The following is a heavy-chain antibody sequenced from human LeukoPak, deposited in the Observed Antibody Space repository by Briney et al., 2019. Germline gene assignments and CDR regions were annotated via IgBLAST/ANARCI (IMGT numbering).Heavy chain of an antibody. CDR1: GGSISSYY. J-gene: IGHJ4*02. CDR2: VYNTGRT. D-gene: IGHD3-22*01. V-gene: IGHV4-59*08. Sequence: SETLSLTCTVSGGSISSYYWSWIRQPPGKGLEWIGNVYNTGRTNYNPSLESRVTISVDTSKNQFSLRLNSVTAADTAVYYCARLLNYYDSSDYPHTYYFDYWGQGTLVTVSS. CDR3: ARLLNYYDSSDYPHTYYFDY.